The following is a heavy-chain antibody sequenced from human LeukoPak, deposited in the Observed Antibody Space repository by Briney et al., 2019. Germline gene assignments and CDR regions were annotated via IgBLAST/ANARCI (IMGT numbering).Heavy chain of an antibody. Sequence: GGSLRLFCTASGFSFSGSWMSWVRQLPGRGLEWLADMNPDGSAIVYVDSVKGRFTVSRNNAKNSLYLQMDGLRAEDTAVYYCARDPLNGALDIWGQGTLVTVSS. CDR3: ARDPLNGALDI. V-gene: IGHV3-7*01. CDR1: GFSFSGSW. J-gene: IGHJ3*02. CDR2: MNPDGSAI.